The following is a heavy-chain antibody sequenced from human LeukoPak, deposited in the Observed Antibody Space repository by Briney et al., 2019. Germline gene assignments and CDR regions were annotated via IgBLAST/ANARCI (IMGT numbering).Heavy chain of an antibody. CDR1: GGSISSYH. V-gene: IGHV4-59*12. Sequence: PSETLSLTCTVSGGSISSYHWSWIRQPPGKGLEWIGYISNSGGTNYNPSLKSRVTISEDTSKNHFSLKLSSVTAADTAVYYCAREGGPYRPLDYSGQGTLVTVAS. CDR3: AREGGPYRPLDY. J-gene: IGHJ4*02. CDR2: ISNSGGT.